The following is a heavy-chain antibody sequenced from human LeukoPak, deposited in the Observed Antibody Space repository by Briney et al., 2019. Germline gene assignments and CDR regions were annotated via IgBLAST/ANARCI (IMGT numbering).Heavy chain of an antibody. V-gene: IGHV3-21*01. J-gene: IGHJ3*02. CDR1: GFTFSSYS. CDR2: ISSSSSYI. Sequence: GGSLRLSCAASGFTFSSYSMNWVRQAPGKGLEWVSSISSSSSYIYYADSVKGRFTISRDNAKNSLYLQMNSLRAEDTAVYYCARPRTLMVRGVIIQGAFDAFDIWGQGTMVTVSS. D-gene: IGHD3-10*01. CDR3: ARPRTLMVRGVIIQGAFDAFDI.